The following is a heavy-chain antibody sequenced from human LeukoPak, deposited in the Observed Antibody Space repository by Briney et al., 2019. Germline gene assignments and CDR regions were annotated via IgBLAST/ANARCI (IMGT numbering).Heavy chain of an antibody. CDR3: ARGDCSGGSCSSMDV. Sequence: GGPLRLSCAASGFTFSTYDMHWVRQATGKGLEWVSGINPAGDTYYPGSVKGRFTISREDAKNSFYLQMNSLRVGDTAVYYCARGDCSGGSCSSMDVWGQGTTVTVSS. CDR1: GFTFSTYD. V-gene: IGHV3-13*04. J-gene: IGHJ6*02. CDR2: INPAGDT. D-gene: IGHD2-15*01.